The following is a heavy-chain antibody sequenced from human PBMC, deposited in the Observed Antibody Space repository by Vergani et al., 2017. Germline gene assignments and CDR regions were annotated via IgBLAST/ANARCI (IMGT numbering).Heavy chain of an antibody. Sequence: QVKLQESGPGLLKPSQTLALTCTVSGESIRSGSHYWSWIRQPAGKGPEGIGHIHTGGSTDLNPSFKSRVSISVDTSKSQFSLKLRSVTAADTAVYYCARVDTXVPATSHFYYMGVWGKGNTVVVSS. CDR1: GESIRSGSHY. D-gene: IGHD6-25*01. CDR2: IHTGGST. CDR3: ARVDTXVPATSHFYYMGV. J-gene: IGHJ6*03. V-gene: IGHV4-61*02.